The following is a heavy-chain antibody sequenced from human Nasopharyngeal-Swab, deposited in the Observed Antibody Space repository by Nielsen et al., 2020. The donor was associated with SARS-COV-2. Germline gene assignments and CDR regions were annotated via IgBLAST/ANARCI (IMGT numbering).Heavy chain of an antibody. J-gene: IGHJ4*02. CDR3: ARGLRVLGNFDY. D-gene: IGHD7-27*01. CDR1: GFTFSDYY. CDR2: IRGTSGYK. V-gene: IGHV3-11*06. Sequence: GESLKISCAASGFTFSDYYMNWVRQVPGKGLEWVSFIRGTSGYKNYADSVKGRFTISRDNVKKSLYLQMNNLRAEDTAVYYCARGLRVLGNFDYWGQGTLVTVSS.